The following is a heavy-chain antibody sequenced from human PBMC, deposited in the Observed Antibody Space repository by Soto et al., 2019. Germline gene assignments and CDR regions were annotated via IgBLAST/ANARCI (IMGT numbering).Heavy chain of an antibody. CDR3: AKDMTLPYSSGWSKTPYYYYYGMDV. V-gene: IGHV3-9*01. CDR2: ISWNSGSI. J-gene: IGHJ6*02. D-gene: IGHD6-19*01. CDR1: GFTFDDYA. Sequence: GGSLRLSCAASGFTFDDYAMHWVRQAPGKGLEWVSGISWNSGSIGYADSVKGRFTISRDNAKNSLYLQMNSLRAEDTALYYCAKDMTLPYSSGWSKTPYYYYYGMDVWGQGTTVTVSS.